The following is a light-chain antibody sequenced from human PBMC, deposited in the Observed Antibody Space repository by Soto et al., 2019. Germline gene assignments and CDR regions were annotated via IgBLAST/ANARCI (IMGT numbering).Light chain of an antibody. V-gene: IGKV3-20*01. CDR3: QQYGSSPRT. J-gene: IGKJ1*01. CDR2: AAS. CDR1: QSVTSNY. Sequence: EIVLTQSPGTLSLSPGEGATLSCRASQSVTSNYLAWYQLKPGQAPRLLIYAASSRATGIPDRFSGSGSGTDFALTISRLDPEDFAVYFCQQYGSSPRTFGQGTKVDIK.